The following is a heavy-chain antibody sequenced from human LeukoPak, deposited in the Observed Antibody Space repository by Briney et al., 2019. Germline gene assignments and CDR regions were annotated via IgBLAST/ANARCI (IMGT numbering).Heavy chain of an antibody. V-gene: IGHV3-23*01. Sequence: GGSLRLSRAASGFTFSSYAMSWVRQAPGKGLACVSTISGGSGSTYCADSVKGRFTISRDNSKNTLYLQMNSLRDEDTAVYYCAKHRFESGGYHSTDWGQGTLVTVSS. CDR1: GFTFSSYA. J-gene: IGHJ4*02. D-gene: IGHD3-22*01. CDR3: AKHRFESGGYHSTD. CDR2: ISGGSGST.